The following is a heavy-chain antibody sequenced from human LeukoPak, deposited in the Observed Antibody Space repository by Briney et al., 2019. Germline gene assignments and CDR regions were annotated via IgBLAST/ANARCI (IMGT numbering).Heavy chain of an antibody. Sequence: PSETLSLTCTVSGGSLSAYYWSWIRQPPGKGLEWIGYIYYSGSTNYNLSLNSRLTISADTSKNQFSLRLTSVTAADTAVYYCARRTPNWNSYYFDHWGQGILVTVSS. CDR2: IYYSGST. J-gene: IGHJ4*02. V-gene: IGHV4-59*01. CDR1: GGSLSAYY. D-gene: IGHD1-7*01. CDR3: ARRTPNWNSYYFDH.